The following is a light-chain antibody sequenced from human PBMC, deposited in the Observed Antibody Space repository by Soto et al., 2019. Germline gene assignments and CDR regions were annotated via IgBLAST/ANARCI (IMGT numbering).Light chain of an antibody. Sequence: QSVLTQSPSVSAAPGQKVTISCSGGSSNIGSNHVSWYQQVPGTAPKLLIFENSKRPSGIPDRFSGSKSGTSATLGITGLQTGDEADYYCGTCDSSLSAAVFGGGTKLTVL. CDR2: ENS. CDR3: GTCDSSLSAAV. CDR1: SSNIGSNH. V-gene: IGLV1-51*02. J-gene: IGLJ7*01.